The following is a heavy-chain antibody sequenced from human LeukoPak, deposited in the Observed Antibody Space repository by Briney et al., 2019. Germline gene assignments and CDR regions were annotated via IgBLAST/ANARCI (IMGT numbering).Heavy chain of an antibody. CDR1: GFNFSSYA. V-gene: IGHV3-64*01. D-gene: IGHD6-19*01. Sequence: GGSLRLSCAASGFNFSSYAMHWVRQAPGKGLEYVSAISSNGGSTYYANSVKGRFTISRDNSKNTLYLQMGRLRAEDMAVYYCARDYEGAAVAETLDYWGQGTLVSVSS. CDR3: ARDYEGAAVAETLDY. J-gene: IGHJ4*02. CDR2: ISSNGGST.